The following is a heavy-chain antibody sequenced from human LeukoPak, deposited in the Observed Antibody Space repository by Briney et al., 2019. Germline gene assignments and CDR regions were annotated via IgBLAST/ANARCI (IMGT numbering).Heavy chain of an antibody. D-gene: IGHD6-13*01. CDR2: INQDGSEK. CDR3: ARAYSTTWYNWFDP. J-gene: IGHJ5*02. V-gene: IGHV3-7*01. Sequence: GGPLTLPCALSRFLFCSYWMIWVRQATEKGLEWVAKINQDGSEKPFLDSLNGRFTISRDNAKNSLNLQMNSLRGEDTAVYHCARAYSTTWYNWFDPWGQGTLVTVSS. CDR1: RFLFCSYW.